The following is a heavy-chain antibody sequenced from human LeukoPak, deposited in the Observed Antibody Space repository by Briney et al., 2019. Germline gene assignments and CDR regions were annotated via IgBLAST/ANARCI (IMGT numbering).Heavy chain of an antibody. CDR2: INPNNGGT. V-gene: IGHV1-2*02. D-gene: IGHD5-18*01. Sequence: WASVKVSCKTSGSTFTKYYMHWARQAPGQGLEWMGWINPNNGGTNYTQKFQGRVTMTGDTSINTVYMELSRLKSDDTAVYYCATSSGYSHTWGAFDFWGQGALVTVSS. CDR3: ATSSGYSHTWGAFDF. CDR1: GSTFTKYY. J-gene: IGHJ4*02.